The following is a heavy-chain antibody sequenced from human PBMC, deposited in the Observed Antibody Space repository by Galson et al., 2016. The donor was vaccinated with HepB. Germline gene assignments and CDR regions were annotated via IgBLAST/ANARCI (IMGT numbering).Heavy chain of an antibody. J-gene: IGHJ4*02. CDR3: ARHWCQGNYCSSITSYVY. CDR1: SYTFTSYG. D-gene: IGHD2-2*01. CDR2: ISAYNGNT. V-gene: IGHV1-18*01. Sequence: SVKVSCKASSYTFTSYGISWVRQAPGQGLEWMGWISAYNGNTNYAQKLQGRVTMTTDASTTTAYMELRSLRSDDTAVYYCARHWCQGNYCSSITSYVYWGQGTLVTVSS.